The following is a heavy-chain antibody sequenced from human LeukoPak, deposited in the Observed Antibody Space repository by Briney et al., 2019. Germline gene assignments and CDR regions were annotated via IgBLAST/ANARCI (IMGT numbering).Heavy chain of an antibody. CDR1: GFTFSSYG. CDR2: IRYDGNNK. J-gene: IGHJ5*02. D-gene: IGHD2-2*01. CDR3: AKDPGCSSTSCYHDP. V-gene: IGHV3-30*02. Sequence: PGGSLRLSCAASGFTFSSYGMHWVRQAPGKGLEWVAFIRYDGNNKDYADSVKGRFTISRDNSKNTMYLQMNSLRSEDTAVYYCAKDPGCSSTSCYHDPWGQGTLVTVSS.